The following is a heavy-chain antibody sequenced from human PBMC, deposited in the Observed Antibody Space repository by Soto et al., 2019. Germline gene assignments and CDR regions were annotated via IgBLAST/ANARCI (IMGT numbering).Heavy chain of an antibody. CDR2: IDPNSGGT. V-gene: IGHV1-2*02. D-gene: IGHD6-6*01. CDR3: ARDGPDSSSSTGLGN. CDR1: GYTFTHNY. J-gene: IGHJ4*02. Sequence: QVQLVQSGAEVKKPGASVKVSCKSSGYTFTHNYIYWVRQAPGQGLEWMGWIDPNSGGTDYAQKFQERVTMTRDTSISSAYMELSGLRSDDTAMYYCARDGPDSSSSTGLGNCGQGTLVTVSS.